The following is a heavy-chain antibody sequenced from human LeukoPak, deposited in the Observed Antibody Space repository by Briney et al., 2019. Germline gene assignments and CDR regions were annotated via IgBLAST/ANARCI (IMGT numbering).Heavy chain of an antibody. CDR3: ARSYNWNYRDAFDI. D-gene: IGHD1-7*01. V-gene: IGHV4-4*07. Sequence: SETLSLTCTVSGGSISSYYWIWIRQPAGKGLEWIGRIHNTGSTNYNPSLKSRVTISVDTSKNQFSLKLSSVTAADTALYYCARSYNWNYRDAFDIWGPGTMVTVSS. J-gene: IGHJ3*02. CDR1: GGSISSYY. CDR2: IHNTGST.